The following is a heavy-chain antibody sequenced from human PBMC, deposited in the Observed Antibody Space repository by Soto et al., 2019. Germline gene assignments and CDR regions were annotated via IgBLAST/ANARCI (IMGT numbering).Heavy chain of an antibody. CDR2: IYWDDDK. Sequence: QITLKESGPTLVKPTQTLTLTCTFSGFSLSTSGVAVGWIRQPPGKALEWLALIYWDDDKRYSPSLKSRLTITKDPSTNQVVLTMTNMDPVATATYYCAHRRGYYGSGSYSGMFWFDPWGQGTLVTVSS. J-gene: IGHJ5*02. V-gene: IGHV2-5*02. CDR3: AHRRGYYGSGSYSGMFWFDP. D-gene: IGHD3-10*01. CDR1: GFSLSTSGVA.